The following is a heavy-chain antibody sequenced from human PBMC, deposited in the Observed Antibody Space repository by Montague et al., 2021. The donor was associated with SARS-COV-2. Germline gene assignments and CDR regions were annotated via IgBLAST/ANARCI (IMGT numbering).Heavy chain of an antibody. Sequence: SETLSLTCTVSGGSISSSSYYWDWIRQPPGKGLEWIGSIYYSGSTYYNPSPKSRVTISVDTSKNQFSLKLSSVTAADTAVYYCARDSGGSSPEDWLGFDPWGQGTLVTVSS. D-gene: IGHD2-15*01. CDR1: GGSISSSSYY. V-gene: IGHV4-39*07. CDR2: IYYSGST. J-gene: IGHJ5*02. CDR3: ARDSGGSSPEDWLGFDP.